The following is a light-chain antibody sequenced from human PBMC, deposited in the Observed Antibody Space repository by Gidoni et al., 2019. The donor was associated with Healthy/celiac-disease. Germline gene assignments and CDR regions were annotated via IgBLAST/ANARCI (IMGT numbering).Light chain of an antibody. J-gene: IGLJ1*01. Sequence: SALAPPASVSWSPGQSITISCTGTSSDVGGYNYVSWYQQHPGKAPKLMIYDVSNRPSGVSNRFSGSKSGNTASLTISGLQAEDEADYYCSSYTSSLYVFGTGTKVTVL. V-gene: IGLV2-14*03. CDR2: DVS. CDR1: SSDVGGYNY. CDR3: SSYTSSLYV.